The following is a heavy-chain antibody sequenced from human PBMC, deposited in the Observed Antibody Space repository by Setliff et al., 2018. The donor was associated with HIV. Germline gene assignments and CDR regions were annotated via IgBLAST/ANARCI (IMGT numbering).Heavy chain of an antibody. CDR3: AKGSVGYCSGVVCYPFDY. J-gene: IGHJ4*02. D-gene: IGHD2-8*02. V-gene: IGHV3-23*01. CDR2: ITNNGANT. Sequence: GESLRLSCAASGFTFSTYAMNWVRQAPGKGLEWVASITNNGANTYNPNSVKGRFTISRDNSQNTLYLQMHSLRAEDTAIYYCAKGSVGYCSGVVCYPFDYWGQGTLVTVSS. CDR1: GFTFSTYA.